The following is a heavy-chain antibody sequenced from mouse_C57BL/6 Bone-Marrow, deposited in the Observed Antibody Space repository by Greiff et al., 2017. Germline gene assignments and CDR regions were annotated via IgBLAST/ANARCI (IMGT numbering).Heavy chain of an antibody. Sequence: EVQVVESGGDLVKPGGSLKLSCAASGFTFSSYGMSWVRQTPDKRLEWVATISSGGSYTYYPDSVKGRFTISRDNAKNTLYLQMSSLKSEDTAMYYCARHYYGSRYYAMDYWGQGTSVTVSS. CDR2: ISSGGSYT. D-gene: IGHD1-1*01. CDR1: GFTFSSYG. CDR3: ARHYYGSRYYAMDY. J-gene: IGHJ4*01. V-gene: IGHV5-6*01.